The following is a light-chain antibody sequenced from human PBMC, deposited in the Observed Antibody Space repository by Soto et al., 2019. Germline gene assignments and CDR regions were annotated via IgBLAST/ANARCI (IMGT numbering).Light chain of an antibody. CDR2: EVS. CDR1: SSDVGGYNY. J-gene: IGLJ2*01. V-gene: IGLV2-8*01. CDR3: SSHAGSINVV. Sequence: QSALTQPPSASGSPGQSVAISCTGTSSDVGGYNYVSWYQQHPGKAPKLMIYEVSKRPSGVPDRFSGSKSGNTASLTVSGLHAEDEADYYCSSHAGSINVVFGGGTKLTVL.